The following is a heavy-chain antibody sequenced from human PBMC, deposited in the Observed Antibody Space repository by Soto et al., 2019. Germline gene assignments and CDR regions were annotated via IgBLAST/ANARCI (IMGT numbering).Heavy chain of an antibody. CDR1: GGSISSGGYS. CDR2: TYHSGST. V-gene: IGHV4-30-2*01. J-gene: IGHJ6*02. Sequence: SETLSLTCAVSGGSISSGGYSWSWIRQPPGKGLEWIGYTYHSGSTYYNPSLKSRVTISVDRSKNQFSLKLSSVTAADTAVYYCARDLWGYCGADCYPLDVWGQGTTVTVSS. CDR3: ARDLWGYCGADCYPLDV. D-gene: IGHD2-21*02.